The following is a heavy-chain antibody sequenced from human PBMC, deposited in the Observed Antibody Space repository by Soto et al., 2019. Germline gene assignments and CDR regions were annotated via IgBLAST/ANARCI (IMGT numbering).Heavy chain of an antibody. D-gene: IGHD3-10*01. CDR3: AKALGAARMNWFDP. V-gene: IGHV3-30*18. CDR1: GFTFSSYG. J-gene: IGHJ5*02. CDR2: ISYDGSNK. Sequence: GGSLRLSCASSGFTFSSYGMHWVRQAPGKGLEWVAVISYDGSNKYYADSVKGRFTISRDNSKNTLYLQMNSLRAEDTAVYYCAKALGAARMNWFDPWGQGTLVTVSS.